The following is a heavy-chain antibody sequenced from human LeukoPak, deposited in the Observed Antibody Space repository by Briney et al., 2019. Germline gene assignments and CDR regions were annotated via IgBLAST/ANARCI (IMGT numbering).Heavy chain of an antibody. D-gene: IGHD6-13*01. J-gene: IGHJ4*02. CDR2: IYTSGST. Sequence: PSETLSLTCTVSGGSISSGSYYWSWIRQPAGKGLEWIGRIYTSGSTNYNPSLKSRVTISVDTSKNQFSLKLNSVTAADTAVYYCAAARGAASTPFDYWGQGTLVTVSS. V-gene: IGHV4-61*02. CDR3: AAARGAASTPFDY. CDR1: GGSISSGSYY.